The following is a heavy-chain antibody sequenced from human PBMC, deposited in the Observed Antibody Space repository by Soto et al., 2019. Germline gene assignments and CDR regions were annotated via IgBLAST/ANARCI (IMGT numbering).Heavy chain of an antibody. D-gene: IGHD1-7*01. CDR1: GFTFSSYS. J-gene: IGHJ4*02. V-gene: IGHV3-21*01. CDR2: ISSSSSYI. CDR3: ARAPYNWNYVLYYFDY. Sequence: GGSLRLSCASSGFTFSSYSMNLVRQAPGKGLEWVSSISSSSSYIYYADSVKGRFTISRDNAKNSLYLQMNSLRAEDTAVYYCARAPYNWNYVLYYFDYWGRGTLVTVSS.